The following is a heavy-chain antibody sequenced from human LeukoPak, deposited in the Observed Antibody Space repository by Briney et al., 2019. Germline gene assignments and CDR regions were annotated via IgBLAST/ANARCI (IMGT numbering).Heavy chain of an antibody. D-gene: IGHD4-17*01. J-gene: IGHJ4*02. CDR3: ARASTTVPNLLDH. CDR2: IKGDGSSA. CDR1: GFTFSTYW. Sequence: GGSLRLSCAASGFTFSTYWMHWVRQAPGKGLVWVARIKGDGSSAIYADSVKGRFTISRDNSKNTLYLQTSSLRAEDTAVYYCARASTTVPNLLDHWGRGTLVTVSS. V-gene: IGHV3-74*01.